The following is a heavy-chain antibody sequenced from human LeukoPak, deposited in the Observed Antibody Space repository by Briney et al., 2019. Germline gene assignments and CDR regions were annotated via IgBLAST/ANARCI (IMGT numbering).Heavy chain of an antibody. CDR2: IYPADSDT. CDR3: ASYYYDSSGYEDY. D-gene: IGHD3-22*01. J-gene: IGHJ4*02. Sequence: HGESLKISCKGSGPNFITHWLGWVRQLPGKGLEWMGIIYPADSDTRYSPSFQGLVTISADKSISTAYLQWSSLKASDTAMYYCASYYYDSSGYEDYWGQGTLVTVSS. CDR1: GPNFITHW. V-gene: IGHV5-51*01.